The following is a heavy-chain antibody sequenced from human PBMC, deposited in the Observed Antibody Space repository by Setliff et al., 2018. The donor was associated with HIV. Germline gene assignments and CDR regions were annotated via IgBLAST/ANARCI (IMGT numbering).Heavy chain of an antibody. Sequence: SETLSLTCKVSGAPISSYYRNWIRQPPGKGLEWIGYIYNSGYTNYKPSLKSRVTISLDTSKNQFSLNLRSVTAADTAVYYCARGDGYRGNDAYYDSGMDVWGQGITVTVSS. J-gene: IGHJ6*02. D-gene: IGHD5-12*01. CDR1: GAPISSYY. CDR3: ARGDGYRGNDAYYDSGMDV. V-gene: IGHV4-59*01. CDR2: IYNSGYT.